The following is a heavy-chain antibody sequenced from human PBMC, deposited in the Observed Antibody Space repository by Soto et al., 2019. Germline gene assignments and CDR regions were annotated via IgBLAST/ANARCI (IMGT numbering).Heavy chain of an antibody. Sequence: SETLSLTCTVSSDSISSYYWSWMRQPPGKRLEWIGYISYSGSTDYNPSLKSRVTISGDTSKNQFSLKVSSVTAADTAVYYCARGTSWQLPFDYWGQGTLVTVSS. CDR3: ARGTSWQLPFDY. V-gene: IGHV4-59*01. CDR2: ISYSGST. J-gene: IGHJ4*02. CDR1: SDSISSYY. D-gene: IGHD6-13*01.